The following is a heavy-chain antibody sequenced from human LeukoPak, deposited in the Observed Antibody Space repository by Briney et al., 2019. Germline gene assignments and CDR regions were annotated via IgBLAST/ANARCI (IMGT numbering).Heavy chain of an antibody. CDR1: GGSISSYS. J-gene: IGHJ6*03. CDR3: AGVGYSGGYYYMDV. Sequence: SETLSLTCTVSGGSISSYSWSWIRQPPGKGLEWIGYIYYSGSTNYNPSLKSRVTISVDTSKNQFSLKLSSVTAADTAVYYCAGVGYSGGYYYMDVWGKGTTVTVSS. D-gene: IGHD6-19*01. CDR2: IYYSGST. V-gene: IGHV4-59*01.